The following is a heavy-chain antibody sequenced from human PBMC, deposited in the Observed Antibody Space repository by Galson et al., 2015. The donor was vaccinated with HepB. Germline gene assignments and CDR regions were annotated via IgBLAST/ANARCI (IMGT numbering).Heavy chain of an antibody. CDR3: ARIGAQVTSSWHHWYFDL. J-gene: IGHJ2*01. Sequence: SLRLSCAASGFPFSSYDIHWVRQATGKGLEWVSGIGTGGDTYYLDSVRGRFTIARENAKNSLYLEMNGLRVEDTGIYSCARIGAQVTSSWHHWYFDLWGRGTLVTVSS. CDR2: IGTGGDT. D-gene: IGHD6-13*01. V-gene: IGHV3-13*04. CDR1: GFPFSSYD.